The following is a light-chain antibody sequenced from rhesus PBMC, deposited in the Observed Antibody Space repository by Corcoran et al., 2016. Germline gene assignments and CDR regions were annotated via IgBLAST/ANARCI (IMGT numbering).Light chain of an antibody. CDR3: QQSSNLSRT. J-gene: IGKJ1*01. V-gene: IGKV3-24*04. CDR2: GAS. Sequence: ETVVTQSPATLSLSPGERATLSCRASQSVGSYLAWYQQKPGQAPRRLIYGASSRAQGIPDRFSGSGSGTDFTLTISSLVPEDVGVYYCQQSSNLSRTFGQGTKVEIK. CDR1: QSVGSY.